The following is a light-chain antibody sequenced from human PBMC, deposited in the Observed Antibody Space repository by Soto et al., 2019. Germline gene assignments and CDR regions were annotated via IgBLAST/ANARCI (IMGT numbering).Light chain of an antibody. CDR2: EVD. V-gene: IGLV2-14*01. CDR1: SSDVGAYNY. J-gene: IGLJ3*02. CDR3: SSYTVINTAV. Sequence: QSALTQPASVSGSPGQSISISCTGSSSDVGAYNYVAWYQQKPGKAPKLLIYEVDHRPSGISHRCSGSKSGNTASLTISGLQTEDEAYYYCSSYTVINTAVFGGGTQLTVL.